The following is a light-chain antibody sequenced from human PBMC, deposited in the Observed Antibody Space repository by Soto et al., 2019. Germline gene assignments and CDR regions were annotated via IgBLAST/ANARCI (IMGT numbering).Light chain of an antibody. J-gene: IGLJ2*01. CDR2: EVT. V-gene: IGLV2-14*01. CDR1: SSDIGTYDY. CDR3: SSYTTTTTPVV. Sequence: QSVLTQPASVSGSPGQSITISCTGTSSDIGTYDYVSWYQHHPGKAPKLMIYEVTNRPSGVSDRFSGSKSGKTASLTISGLQAEVEADYYCSSYTTTTTPVVFGGGTKVTVL.